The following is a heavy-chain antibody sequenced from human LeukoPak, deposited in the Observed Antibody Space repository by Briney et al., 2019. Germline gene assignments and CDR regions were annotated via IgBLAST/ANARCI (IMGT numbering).Heavy chain of an antibody. CDR2: ISAYNGNT. V-gene: IGHV1-18*01. J-gene: IGHJ4*02. CDR3: ARVWGSYYYDSSGYYYFDY. D-gene: IGHD3-22*01. CDR1: GYTFTTYV. Sequence: ASVKVSCKASGYTFTTYVLNWVRQAPGQGLEWMGWISAYNGNTNYAEKLQGRVTMTTDTSTSTAYMELRSLRSDDTAVYYCARVWGSYYYDSSGYYYFDYWGQGTLVTVSS.